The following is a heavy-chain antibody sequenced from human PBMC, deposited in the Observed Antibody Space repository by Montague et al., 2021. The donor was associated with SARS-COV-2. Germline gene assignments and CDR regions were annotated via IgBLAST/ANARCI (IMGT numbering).Heavy chain of an antibody. D-gene: IGHD3-3*01. CDR2: LSGSSTHK. Sequence: SLRLSCAASGFTFSNYFMNWVRQAPGQGLEWVSSLSGSSTHKYYSDSLKGRFTISRVNAKNSLYLQINSLRAEDTAVYYCARGYLDVWSGNHYGMDVWGQGTTVTVSS. J-gene: IGHJ6*02. CDR3: ARGYLDVWSGNHYGMDV. V-gene: IGHV3-21*01. CDR1: GFTFSNYF.